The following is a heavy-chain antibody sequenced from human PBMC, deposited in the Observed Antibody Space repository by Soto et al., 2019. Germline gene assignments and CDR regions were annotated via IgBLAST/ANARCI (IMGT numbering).Heavy chain of an antibody. J-gene: IGHJ2*01. CDR2: IDTSGTCT. D-gene: IGHD2-8*01. CDR1: GFTFNNYN. CDR3: AREETKRSYWYFDL. V-gene: IGHV3-21*01. Sequence: EVQLVESGGGLVKPGGSLRLSCAASGFTFNNYNMNWVRQAPGKGLEWVASIDTSGTCTNYADSVRGRFTISRDNAKKSLYLEMSSLRDEDTAVYYCAREETKRSYWYFDLWGRGTLVTVS.